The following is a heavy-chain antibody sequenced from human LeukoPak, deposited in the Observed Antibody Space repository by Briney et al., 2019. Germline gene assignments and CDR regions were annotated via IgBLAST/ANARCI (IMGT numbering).Heavy chain of an antibody. CDR1: GFTFSSYS. CDR2: ISSSSSYI. V-gene: IGHV3-21*01. CDR3: AREKLLWFGELFQAPKYYGMDV. D-gene: IGHD3-10*01. Sequence: PGGSLRLSCAASGFTFSSYSMNWVRQAPGKGLEWASSISSSSSYIYYADSVKGRFTISRDNAKNSLYLQMNSLRAEDTAVYYCAREKLLWFGELFQAPKYYGMDVWGQGTTVTVSS. J-gene: IGHJ6*02.